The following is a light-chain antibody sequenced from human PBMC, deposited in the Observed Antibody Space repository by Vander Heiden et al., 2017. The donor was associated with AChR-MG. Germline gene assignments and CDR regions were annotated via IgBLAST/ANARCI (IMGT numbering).Light chain of an antibody. Sequence: EIVMTQSPATLSVSPGERATLSCRASQSVSSNLAWNQQKPGQAPRLLFYGASARATGTPARFSGSGSGTEFSLTISSLQSEDFAVYYCQQYDNWPPVTFGQGTRLEIK. J-gene: IGKJ5*01. CDR1: QSVSSN. V-gene: IGKV3-15*01. CDR2: GAS. CDR3: QQYDNWPPVT.